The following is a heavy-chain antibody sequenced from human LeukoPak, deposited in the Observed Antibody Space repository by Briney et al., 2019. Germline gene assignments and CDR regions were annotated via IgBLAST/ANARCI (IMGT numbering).Heavy chain of an antibody. D-gene: IGHD6-13*01. J-gene: IGHJ6*02. CDR1: GFTFSSYA. V-gene: IGHV3-30*04. CDR3: AREVSSSWYGMDV. Sequence: PGRSLRLSCAASGFTFSSYAMHWVRQAPGKGLEWVAVISYDGSNKYYADSVKGRFTISRDNSKNTLYLQMNSLRAEDTAVYYCAREVSSSWYGMDVWGQGTTVTVSS. CDR2: ISYDGSNK.